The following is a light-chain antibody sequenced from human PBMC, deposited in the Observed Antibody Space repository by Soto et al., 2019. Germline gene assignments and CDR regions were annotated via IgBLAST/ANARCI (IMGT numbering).Light chain of an antibody. V-gene: IGKV1-39*01. J-gene: IGKJ5*01. CDR1: QNIYNS. CDR3: QQSYSTPIS. CDR2: GAS. Sequence: IPRTQSPSSLSASLGARFTITGRTSQNIYNSLNWYQQKAGRAPAVLIYGASNLQGGVPSRVSGSGAGTDFTLTISSLQPEDVATYYCQQSYSTPISFGQGTRLEIK.